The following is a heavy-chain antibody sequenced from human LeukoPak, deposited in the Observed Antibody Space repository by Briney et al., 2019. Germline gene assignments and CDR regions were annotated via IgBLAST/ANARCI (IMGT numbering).Heavy chain of an antibody. J-gene: IGHJ1*01. V-gene: IGHV5-51*01. Sequence: GESLKISCKASGFSFSTYWIGWVRHMPRKGLEWMGIIYVGDSDTRYSPSCQGQVTISVDKSIDTAYLKWGSLKASDTAIYYCARTSMLGTLDFQLWGQGTLVTVSS. D-gene: IGHD3-16*01. CDR2: IYVGDSDT. CDR1: GFSFSTYW. CDR3: ARTSMLGTLDFQL.